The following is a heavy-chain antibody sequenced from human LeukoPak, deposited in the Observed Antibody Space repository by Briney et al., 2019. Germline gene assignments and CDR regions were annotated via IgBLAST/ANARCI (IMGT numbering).Heavy chain of an antibody. Sequence: SETLSLTCTVSGGSISSYYWSWIRQPAGKGLEWIGRIYTSGSTNYNPSLKSRVTMSVDTSKNQFSLKLSSVTAADTAVYYCARGAPRYCTNGVCTYADYWGQGTLVTVSS. CDR1: GGSISSYY. J-gene: IGHJ4*02. D-gene: IGHD2-8*01. CDR2: IYTSGST. V-gene: IGHV4-4*07. CDR3: ARGAPRYCTNGVCTYADY.